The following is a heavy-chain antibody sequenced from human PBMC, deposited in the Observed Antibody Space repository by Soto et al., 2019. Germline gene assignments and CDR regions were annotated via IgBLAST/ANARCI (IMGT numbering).Heavy chain of an antibody. Sequence: EVQLVESGGGLIQPGGSLRLSCAASGFTVSNSYMTWVRQAPGKGLEWVSLIYSGGATYYADSVKGRFTISRDNSKNTLYLQMNSLTVEDTAVYYCARDGIYESSGYHNYWGQGTLVIVSS. CDR1: GFTVSNSY. CDR2: IYSGGAT. J-gene: IGHJ4*02. CDR3: ARDGIYESSGYHNY. D-gene: IGHD3-22*01. V-gene: IGHV3-53*01.